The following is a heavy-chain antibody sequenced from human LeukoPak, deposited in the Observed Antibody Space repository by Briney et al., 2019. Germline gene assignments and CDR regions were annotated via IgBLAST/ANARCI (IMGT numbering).Heavy chain of an antibody. CDR1: GFTFSSYA. D-gene: IGHD6-13*01. J-gene: IGHJ4*02. CDR2: ISGSGGST. V-gene: IGHV3-23*01. Sequence: GGSLRLSCAASGFTFSSYAMSWVRQAPGKGLEWVSAISGSGGSTYYADSVKGRFTISRDNSKNTLYLQMNGLRAEDTAVYYCAKVGSSSQASPLYWGQGTLVTVSS. CDR3: AKVGSSSQASPLY.